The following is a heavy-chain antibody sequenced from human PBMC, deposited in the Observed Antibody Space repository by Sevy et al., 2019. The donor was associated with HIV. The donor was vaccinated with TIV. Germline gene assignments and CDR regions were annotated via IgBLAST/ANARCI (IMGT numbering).Heavy chain of an antibody. Sequence: ASVKVSCKASKYSFSDHYIHWVRQAPGQGLEWMGWINPDNGGTNYAQKFQGRVTMTRDTSISTTYMEMSSLGSDDTAVYDCARGFRYRSYWSAVDFWGQGTLVTVSS. J-gene: IGHJ4*02. CDR3: ARGFRYRSYWSAVDF. V-gene: IGHV1-2*02. CDR2: INPDNGGT. D-gene: IGHD3-10*01. CDR1: KYSFSDHY.